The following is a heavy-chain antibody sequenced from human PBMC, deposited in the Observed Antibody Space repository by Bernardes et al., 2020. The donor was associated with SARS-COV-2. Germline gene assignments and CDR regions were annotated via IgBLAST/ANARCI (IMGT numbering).Heavy chain of an antibody. J-gene: IGHJ6*02. V-gene: IGHV5-51*01. Sequence: GESLKISCKGSGYRFASYWIGWVRQMPGKGLEWMGIIYPGDSDPRYSPSFQGQVTISADKSISTAYLQWSSLKASDTAIYYCARSRNNMVQGIITASEYDGMDVWGQGTTVTVSS. CDR1: GYRFASYW. D-gene: IGHD3-10*01. CDR3: ARSRNNMVQGIITASEYDGMDV. CDR2: IYPGDSDP.